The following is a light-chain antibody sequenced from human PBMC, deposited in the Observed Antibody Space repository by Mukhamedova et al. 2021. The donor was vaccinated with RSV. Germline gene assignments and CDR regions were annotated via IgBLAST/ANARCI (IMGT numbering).Light chain of an antibody. V-gene: IGKV3-11*01. CDR1: QSVSSY. CDR3: QQRSNWPLT. Sequence: QSVSSYLAWYQQKPGQAPRLLIHDASNRATGIPARFSGSGSGTDFTLTISSLEPEDFAVYYCQQRSNWPLTFGGGTKVEIK. CDR2: DAS. J-gene: IGKJ4*01.